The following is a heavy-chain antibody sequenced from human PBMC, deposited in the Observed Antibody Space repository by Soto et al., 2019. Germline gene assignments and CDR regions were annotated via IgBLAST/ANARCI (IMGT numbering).Heavy chain of an antibody. D-gene: IGHD1-26*01. CDR1: GGSFSGYY. V-gene: IGHV4-34*01. CDR3: ARGQYSGSYSRWFDP. Sequence: PSETLSLTCAVYGGSFSGYYWSWIRQPPGKGLEWIGEINHSGSTNYNPSLKSRVTISVDTSKNQFSLKLSSVTAADTAVYYCARGQYSGSYSRWFDPWGQGTLVTVS. J-gene: IGHJ5*02. CDR2: INHSGST.